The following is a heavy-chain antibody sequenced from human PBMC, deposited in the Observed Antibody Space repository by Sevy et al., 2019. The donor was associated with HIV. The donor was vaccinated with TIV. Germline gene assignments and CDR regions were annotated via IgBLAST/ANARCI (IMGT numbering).Heavy chain of an antibody. CDR2: IFSSGST. CDR1: GFTVNDKY. V-gene: IGHV3-66*02. D-gene: IGHD6-19*01. CDR3: VSLFLSYRSGWSYFDY. J-gene: IGHJ4*02. Sequence: GGSLRLSCAISGFTVNDKYIIWVRQAPGKGLEWVSVIFSSGSTYYADSAKGRFTISRDNSKNPGYLQMNSVRAEDTAVYYCVSLFLSYRSGWSYFDYWGQGTLVTVSS.